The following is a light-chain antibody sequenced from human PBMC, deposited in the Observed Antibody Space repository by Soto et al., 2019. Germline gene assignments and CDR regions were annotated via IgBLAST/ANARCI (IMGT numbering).Light chain of an antibody. CDR2: DVS. CDR3: SSYTTSPLSYV. Sequence: SVLTQPASVSGSPGQSITISCTGTSSDVGGYNYVSWYQQHPGKVPKLMIYDVSNRPSGVSNRFSGSKSGNTASLTISGLQAEDEADYYCSSYTTSPLSYVFGTGTKLTVL. CDR1: SSDVGGYNY. J-gene: IGLJ1*01. V-gene: IGLV2-14*01.